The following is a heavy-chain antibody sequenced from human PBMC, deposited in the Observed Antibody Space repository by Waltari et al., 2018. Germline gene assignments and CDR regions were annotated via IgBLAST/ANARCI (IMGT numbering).Heavy chain of an antibody. CDR1: GGTFSSYA. V-gene: IGHV1-69*14. CDR3: AREEGQQLVGSYFQH. J-gene: IGHJ1*01. CDR2: ISPILGTA. Sequence: QVQLVQSGAEVKKPGSSVKVSCKASGGTFSSYAISWVRQAPGQGLEWMGGISPILGTANYGQKFQGRVTITADKSTSTAYMELSSLRSEDTAVYYCAREEGQQLVGSYFQHWGQGTLVTVSS. D-gene: IGHD6-13*01.